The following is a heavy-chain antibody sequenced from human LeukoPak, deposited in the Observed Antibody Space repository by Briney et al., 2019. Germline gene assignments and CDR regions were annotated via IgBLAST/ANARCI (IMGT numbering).Heavy chain of an antibody. CDR1: GGSISSYY. D-gene: IGHD6-19*01. CDR3: ARGGLSSGWYG. CDR2: SFFSGST. J-gene: IGHJ4*02. V-gene: IGHV4-59*01. Sequence: SETLSVTCTVSGGSISSYYWSWIRQPPGKGLEWIGYSFFSGSTNYNPSLESRVTISLDTSKNQFSLRLNSVTAADTAVYYCARGGLSSGWYGWGQGTLVTVSS.